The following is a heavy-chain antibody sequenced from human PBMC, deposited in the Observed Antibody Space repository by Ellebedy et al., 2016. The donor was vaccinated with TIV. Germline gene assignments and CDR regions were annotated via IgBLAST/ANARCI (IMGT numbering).Heavy chain of an antibody. D-gene: IGHD3-22*01. V-gene: IGHV3-53*01. J-gene: IGHJ3*02. CDR3: AKGGRTDHYDSEDAFDI. Sequence: PGGSLRLSCAASGFTVNTNYMTWVRQAQGKGREWVSVTYRGGSTNYADSLKGRFTISRDNSQNTLYLQMNSLRAEDTAVYYCAKGGRTDHYDSEDAFDIWGQGTMVTVSS. CDR2: TYRGGST. CDR1: GFTVNTNY.